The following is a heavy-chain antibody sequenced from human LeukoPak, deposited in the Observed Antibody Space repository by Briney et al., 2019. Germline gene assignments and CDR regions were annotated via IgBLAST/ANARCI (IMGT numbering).Heavy chain of an antibody. CDR1: GYTFTGYY. J-gene: IGHJ4*02. CDR2: INPNSGGT. V-gene: IGHV1-2*02. CDR3: AREVYSSSGYSDY. Sequence: ASVKVSCKASGYTFTGYYMHWVRQAPGQGLEWMGWINPNSGGTNYAQKFQGRVTMTRDTSISTAYMELSRLRSDDTAVYYCAREVYSSSGYSDYWGQGTLVTVSS. D-gene: IGHD6-6*01.